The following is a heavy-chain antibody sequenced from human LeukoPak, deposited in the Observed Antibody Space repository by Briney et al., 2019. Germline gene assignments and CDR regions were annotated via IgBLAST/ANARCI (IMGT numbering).Heavy chain of an antibody. Sequence: GGSLRLSCAASGFTFSSYSMNWVRQAPGKGLEWVSSISSSSSYIYYADSVKGRFTISRDNSKNTLYLQMNSLRAEDTAVYYCARVGGSGSYLFWFDPWGQGTLVTVSS. V-gene: IGHV3-21*04. CDR3: ARVGGSGSYLFWFDP. D-gene: IGHD3-10*01. CDR1: GFTFSSYS. CDR2: ISSSSSYI. J-gene: IGHJ5*02.